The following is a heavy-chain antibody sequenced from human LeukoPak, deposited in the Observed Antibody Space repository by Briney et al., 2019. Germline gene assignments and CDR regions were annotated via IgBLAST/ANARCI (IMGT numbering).Heavy chain of an antibody. CDR2: INPNSGGT. D-gene: IGHD5-12*01. V-gene: IGHV1-2*06. J-gene: IGHJ4*02. Sequence: ASVKVSCKASGYTFIGYFMNWVRQAPGQGVEWMGRINPNSGGTNYAQKFQGRVTMTRDTSISTAYVELSSLRSDDTAVYYCARADSAYDFRYWGQGTLVTVSS. CDR3: ARADSAYDFRY. CDR1: GYTFIGYF.